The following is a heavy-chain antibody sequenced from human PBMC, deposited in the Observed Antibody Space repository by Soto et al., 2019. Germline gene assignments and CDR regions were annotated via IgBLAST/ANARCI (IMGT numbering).Heavy chain of an antibody. CDR3: AKDFLHTYYYDSSGVGY. CDR2: ISYDGSNK. J-gene: IGHJ4*02. V-gene: IGHV3-30*18. CDR1: GFTFSSYG. Sequence: QVQLVESGGGVVQPGRSLRLSCAASGFTFSSYGMHWVRQAPGKGLEWVAVISYDGSNKYYADSVKGRFTISRDNSKNTLCLQMNCLRAEDTAVYYCAKDFLHTYYYDSSGVGYWGQGTLVTVSS. D-gene: IGHD3-22*01.